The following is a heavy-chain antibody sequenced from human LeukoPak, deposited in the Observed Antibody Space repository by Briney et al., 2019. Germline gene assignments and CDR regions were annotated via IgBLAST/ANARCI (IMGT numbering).Heavy chain of an antibody. D-gene: IGHD2-15*01. CDR1: GFSFDDFG. J-gene: IGHJ4*02. CDR3: ARAPDIVVVVANANLDY. CDR2: RNGGST. V-gene: IGHV3-20*04. Sequence: TGGSLRLSCAASGFSFDDFGMSWVRQAPGKGLEWVSGRNGGSTGYAASVKGRLTISRDNAKNSLYMQMNSLRAEDSALYYWARAPDIVVVVANANLDYWGQGTLVTVSS.